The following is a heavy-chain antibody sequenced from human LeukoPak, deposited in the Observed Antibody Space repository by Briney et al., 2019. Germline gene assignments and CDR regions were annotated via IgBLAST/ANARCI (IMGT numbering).Heavy chain of an antibody. J-gene: IGHJ4*02. V-gene: IGHV1-69*05. D-gene: IGHD3-22*01. CDR2: IIPIFGTA. CDR3: ARERYYYDSSGSYYFDY. Sequence: GSSVKVSCKASGGTFSSYAISWVRQAPGQGLEWMGRIIPIFGTANYAQKFQGRVTITTDESTSTAYMELSSLRSEDTAVYYCARERYYYDSSGSYYFDYWGREPWSPSPQ. CDR1: GGTFSSYA.